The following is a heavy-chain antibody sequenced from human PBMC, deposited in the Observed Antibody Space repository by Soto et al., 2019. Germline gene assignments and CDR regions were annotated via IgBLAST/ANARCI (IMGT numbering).Heavy chain of an antibody. J-gene: IGHJ4*02. Sequence: GGSLRLSCAASGFTFSNHAMHWVRQAPGKCLVCISTINTDGCCTYYADSVKGIFTISRDNSKNTLYLQMGSLRAYDMSIYYCARGGGGAALADFDYWGQGALVTVSS. CDR3: ARGGGGAALADFDY. CDR1: GFTFSNHA. CDR2: INTDGCCT. D-gene: IGHD3-16*01. V-gene: IGHV3-64*02.